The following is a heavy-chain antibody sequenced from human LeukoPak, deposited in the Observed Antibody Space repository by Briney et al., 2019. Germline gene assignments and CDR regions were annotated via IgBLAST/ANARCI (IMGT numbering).Heavy chain of an antibody. J-gene: IGHJ3*02. D-gene: IGHD1-1*01. CDR3: ARSKGVNWNRDAFDI. Sequence: PSETLSLTCTVSGGSISSSSYYWGWIRQPPGKGLEWIGSIYYSGSTYYNPSLKSRVTISVDRSKNQFSLKLSSVTAADTAVYYCARSKGVNWNRDAFDIWGQGTMVTASS. V-gene: IGHV4-39*07. CDR1: GGSISSSSYY. CDR2: IYYSGST.